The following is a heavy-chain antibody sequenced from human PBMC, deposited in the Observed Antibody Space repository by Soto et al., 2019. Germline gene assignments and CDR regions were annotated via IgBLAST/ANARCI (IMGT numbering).Heavy chain of an antibody. V-gene: IGHV1-8*01. CDR2: MNPNSGNT. D-gene: IGHD3-22*01. Sequence: ASVKVSCKASGYTFTSYDINWVRQATGQGLEWMGWMNPNSGNTGYAQKFQGRVTMTRNTSISTAYMELSSLRSEDTAVYYCARRRYYYDSSGYYYPGRDAFDIWGQGTMVTVSS. CDR3: ARRRYYYDSSGYYYPGRDAFDI. J-gene: IGHJ3*02. CDR1: GYTFTSYD.